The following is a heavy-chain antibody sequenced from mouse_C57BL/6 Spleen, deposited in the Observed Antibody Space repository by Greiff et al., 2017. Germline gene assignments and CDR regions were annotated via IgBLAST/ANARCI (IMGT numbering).Heavy chain of an antibody. CDR2: INPNNGGT. J-gene: IGHJ3*01. Sequence: VQLQQSGPELVKPGASVKISCKASGYTFTDYYMNWVKQSHGKSLEWIGDINPNNGGTSYNQQFKGKATLTVDKSSSTAYMELRSLTSEDSAVYYCSYCGSSPFAYWGQGTLVTVSA. V-gene: IGHV1-26*01. CDR1: GYTFTDYY. D-gene: IGHD1-1*01. CDR3: SYCGSSPFAY.